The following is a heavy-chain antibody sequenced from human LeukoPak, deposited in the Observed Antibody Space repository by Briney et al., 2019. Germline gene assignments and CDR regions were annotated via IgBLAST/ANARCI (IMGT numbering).Heavy chain of an antibody. CDR3: ARGPYYDILTGRTVEAFDI. D-gene: IGHD3-9*01. V-gene: IGHV1-46*01. Sequence: AASVTVSCKASGYTFTSYYMHWVRQAPGQGLEWMGIINPSGGSTSYAQKFQGRVTMTRDTSTSTVYMELSSLRSEDTAVYYCARGPYYDILTGRTVEAFDIWGQGTTVTVSS. CDR2: INPSGGST. J-gene: IGHJ3*02. CDR1: GYTFTSYY.